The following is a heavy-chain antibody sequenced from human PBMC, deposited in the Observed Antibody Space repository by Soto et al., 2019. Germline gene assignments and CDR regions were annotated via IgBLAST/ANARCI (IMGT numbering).Heavy chain of an antibody. CDR1: GFTFSSYG. D-gene: IGHD4-17*01. V-gene: IGHV3-30*18. CDR3: AKPYDYGDYPGDFDY. CDR2: ISYDGSNK. Sequence: QVHLVESGGGVVQPGRSLRLSCAASGFTFSSYGMHWVRQAPGKGLEWVAVISYDGSNKYYADSVKGRFTISRDNSKNTLYLQMNSLRAEDTAVYYCAKPYDYGDYPGDFDYWGQGTLVTVSS. J-gene: IGHJ4*02.